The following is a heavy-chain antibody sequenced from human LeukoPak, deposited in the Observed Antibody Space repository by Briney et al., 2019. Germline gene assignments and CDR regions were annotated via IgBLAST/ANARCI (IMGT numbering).Heavy chain of an antibody. CDR2: IYSGGST. CDR3: ARDNSGSGWYNDY. D-gene: IGHD6-19*01. Sequence: GGSLRLSCAASGFTVSSNYMSWVRQAPGKGLEWVSVIYSGGSTYYADSVKGRFTISRDNSKNTLYLQMNSLRAEDTAVYYCARDNSGSGWYNDYWGQGTLVTVSS. CDR1: GFTVSSNY. V-gene: IGHV3-53*01. J-gene: IGHJ4*02.